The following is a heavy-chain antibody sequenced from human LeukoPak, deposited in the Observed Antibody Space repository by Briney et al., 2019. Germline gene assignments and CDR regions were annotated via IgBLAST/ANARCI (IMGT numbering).Heavy chain of an antibody. D-gene: IGHD5-12*01. Sequence: GRSLRLSCAASGFTFSSYGMHWVRQAPGKGLEWVAGISYDGSNKDYVDSVKGRFTISRDNSKNTLYLRMNSLRAEDTAVYKCVEDRGYSHGFDYWGQGTLVTVSS. CDR2: ISYDGSNK. CDR3: VEDRGYSHGFDY. V-gene: IGHV3-30*18. J-gene: IGHJ4*02. CDR1: GFTFSSYG.